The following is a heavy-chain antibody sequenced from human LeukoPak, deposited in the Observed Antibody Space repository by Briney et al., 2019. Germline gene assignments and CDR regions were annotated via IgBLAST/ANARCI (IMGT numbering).Heavy chain of an antibody. CDR1: GGSISSYY. CDR3: ATVAVIRGVTYFDY. J-gene: IGHJ4*02. Sequence: PSETLSLTCTVSGGSISSYYWSWLRQPPGKGLEWIAYLFYSGSTDYNPSLESRVTISVDTSKNQSSLKLRSVTAADTAVYYCATVAVIRGVTYFDYWGQGTLVTVSS. CDR2: LFYSGST. V-gene: IGHV4-59*01. D-gene: IGHD3-10*01.